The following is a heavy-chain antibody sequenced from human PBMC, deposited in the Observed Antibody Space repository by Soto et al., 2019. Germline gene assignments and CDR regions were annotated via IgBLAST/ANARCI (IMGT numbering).Heavy chain of an antibody. CDR1: GFTFSTYA. CDR3: ARLTLAY. J-gene: IGHJ4*02. Sequence: EVQLLESGGGLVQPGGSLRLSCAASGFTFSTYAMTWVRQAPGKGLEWVSTISGGGEGTYYADSVKGRFTISRDNSKNTLYLQLNSLRVEDTAVYYCARLTLAYWCQGALVTVSS. CDR2: ISGGGEGT. V-gene: IGHV3-23*01.